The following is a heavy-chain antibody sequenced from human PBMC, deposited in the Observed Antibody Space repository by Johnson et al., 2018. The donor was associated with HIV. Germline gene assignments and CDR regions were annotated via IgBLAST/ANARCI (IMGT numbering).Heavy chain of an antibody. V-gene: IGHV3-11*04. J-gene: IGHJ3*02. CDR1: GFTFSDYY. D-gene: IGHD6-19*01. Sequence: QVQLVESGGGLVKPGGSLRLSCAASGFTFSDYYMSWIRQAPGKGLEWVSYISSRGSTIYYADSVKGRFTISRDNDKNSLYLHMNSLRAEDTARYYCARDKVWQWLSSRDADAFDIWGQGTMVSVSS. CDR3: ARDKVWQWLSSRDADAFDI. CDR2: ISSRGSTI.